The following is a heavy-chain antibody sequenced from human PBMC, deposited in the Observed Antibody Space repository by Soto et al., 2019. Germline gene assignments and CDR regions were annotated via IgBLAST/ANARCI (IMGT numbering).Heavy chain of an antibody. Sequence: SETLSLTCAVYGGAFSVYYWSWIRQPPGKGLEWIGEINHSGSTNYNPSLKSRVTISVDTSKNQFSLKLCSVTAADTAVYYCARCRSLDYWGQGTRFTVSS. CDR1: GGAFSVYY. CDR3: ARCRSLDY. D-gene: IGHD3-10*01. V-gene: IGHV4-34*01. CDR2: INHSGST. J-gene: IGHJ4*02.